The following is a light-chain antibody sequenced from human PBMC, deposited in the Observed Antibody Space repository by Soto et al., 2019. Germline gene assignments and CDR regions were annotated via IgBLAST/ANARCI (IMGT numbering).Light chain of an antibody. V-gene: IGLV2-14*01. CDR2: EVT. J-gene: IGLJ3*02. CDR1: RSDVGGFDY. Sequence: QSALTQPASVSGSPGQSITISCTGTRSDVGGFDYVSWYQQHPGEAPKPIIYEVTHRPSGVSNRFSGSKSGNTASLTISGLQAEDEAAYYCRSYTNIATWVFGGGTKLTVL. CDR3: RSYTNIATWV.